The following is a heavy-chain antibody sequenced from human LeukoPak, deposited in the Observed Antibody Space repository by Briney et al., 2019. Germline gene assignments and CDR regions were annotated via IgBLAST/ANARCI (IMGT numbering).Heavy chain of an antibody. D-gene: IGHD3-10*01. CDR1: GDTFTSYG. CDR3: ARAGYGSGSYRLDY. J-gene: IGHJ4*02. V-gene: IGHV1-18*01. Sequence: ASVKVSCKASGDTFTSYGISWVRQAPGQGLEWMGWISAYNGNTKYAQKFQGRVTVTTGTSTSTAFMELRSLRSDDTAVYYCARAGYGSGSYRLDYWGQGTLVTVSS. CDR2: ISAYNGNT.